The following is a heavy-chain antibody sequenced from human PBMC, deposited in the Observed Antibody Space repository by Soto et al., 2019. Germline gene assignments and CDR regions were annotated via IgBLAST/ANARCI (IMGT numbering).Heavy chain of an antibody. Sequence: SETLSLTCAVYGGSFSGYYWSWIRQPPGKGLEWIGEINHSGSTNYNPSLKSRVTISVDPSKNQFSLRMSSMTAADTAVYYCARDFSNSKLPGLDSGGKGTWVPVSS. CDR1: GGSFSGYY. CDR3: ARDFSNSKLPGLDS. CDR2: INHSGST. D-gene: IGHD2-21*01. J-gene: IGHJ4*02. V-gene: IGHV4-34*01.